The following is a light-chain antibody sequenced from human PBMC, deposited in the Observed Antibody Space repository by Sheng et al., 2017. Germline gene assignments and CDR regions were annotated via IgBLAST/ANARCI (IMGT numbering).Light chain of an antibody. V-gene: IGKV3-15*01. CDR2: VAS. J-gene: IGKJ2*01. CDR1: QSVSRN. CDR3: QQYNNWPPYT. Sequence: EIVMTQSPVTLSVSPGERATLSCRASQSVSRNLAWYQQKPGQAPRLLIYVASTRATGIPARFSGSGSGTEFTLTISSLQSEDFAVYYCQQYNNWPPYTFGQGTKLEIK.